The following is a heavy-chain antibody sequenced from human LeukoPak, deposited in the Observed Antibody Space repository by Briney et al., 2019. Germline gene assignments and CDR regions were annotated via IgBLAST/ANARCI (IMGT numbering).Heavy chain of an antibody. V-gene: IGHV4-59*08. J-gene: IGHJ5*02. D-gene: IGHD6-6*01. Sequence: PSETLSLTCTVSGGSISSYYWSWIRQPPGKGLEWIGYIYYSGSINYNPSLKSRVTISVDTSKNQFSLKLSSVTAADTAVYYCARQQLGAINWFDPWGQGTLVTVSS. CDR3: ARQQLGAINWFDP. CDR2: IYYSGSI. CDR1: GGSISSYY.